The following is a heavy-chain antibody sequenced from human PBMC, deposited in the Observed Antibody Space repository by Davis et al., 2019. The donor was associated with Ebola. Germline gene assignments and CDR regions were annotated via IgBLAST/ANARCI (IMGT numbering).Heavy chain of an antibody. CDR2: IRDSGGKI. J-gene: IGHJ2*01. CDR1: GFTFGSYA. CDR3: AKDRAAVADWYFDL. V-gene: IGHV3-23*01. Sequence: GGSLRLSCAASGFTFGSYAMHWVRQAPGKRLEWVSAIRDSGGKIYYADSVKGRFTISRDNSKNTLYLQMNSLTAEDTAVYYWAKDRAAVADWYFDLWGRGTLVTVSS. D-gene: IGHD6-19*01.